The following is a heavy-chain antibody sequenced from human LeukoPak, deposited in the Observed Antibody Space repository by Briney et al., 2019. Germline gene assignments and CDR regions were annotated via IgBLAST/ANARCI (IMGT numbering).Heavy chain of an antibody. CDR1: GFTFSSFG. D-gene: IGHD3-10*01. CDR2: IRYDGSQK. J-gene: IGHJ6*03. CDR3: AKDAYYGSGPYFYYYMDV. V-gene: IGHV3-30*02. Sequence: PGGSLRLSCAASGFTFSSFGMHWVRQAPGKGLEWVAFIRYDGSQKYYAVSVKGRFTISRDNSKNTLFVQMNSLRAEDTAVYYCAKDAYYGSGPYFYYYMDVWGKGTTVTISS.